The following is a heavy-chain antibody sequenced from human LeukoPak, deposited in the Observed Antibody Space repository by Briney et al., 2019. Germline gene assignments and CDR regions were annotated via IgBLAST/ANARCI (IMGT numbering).Heavy chain of an antibody. Sequence: PGGSLRLSCAASGFTFSDYYMSWIRQAPGKGLEWVSYISSSSSYTNYADSVKGRFTISRDNAKNSLHLQMNSLRAEDTAVYYCARDGGYCSGGSCYYVYWGQGTLVTVSS. J-gene: IGHJ4*02. CDR2: ISSSSSYT. V-gene: IGHV3-11*06. D-gene: IGHD2-15*01. CDR3: ARDGGYCSGGSCYYVY. CDR1: GFTFSDYY.